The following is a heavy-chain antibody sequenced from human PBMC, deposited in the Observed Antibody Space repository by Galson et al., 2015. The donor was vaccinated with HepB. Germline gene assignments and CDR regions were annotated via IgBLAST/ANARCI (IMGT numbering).Heavy chain of an antibody. CDR1: GLTFSSYA. V-gene: IGHV3-30*04. J-gene: IGHJ3*02. Sequence: SLRLSCAASGLTFSSYAMHWVRQAPGKGLEWVAVISYDGSNKYYADSVKGRFTISRDNSRNTLYLQMNSLRAEDTAVYYCASQLWFGVEPAFDIWGQGTMVTVSS. CDR3: ASQLWFGVEPAFDI. CDR2: ISYDGSNK. D-gene: IGHD3-10*01.